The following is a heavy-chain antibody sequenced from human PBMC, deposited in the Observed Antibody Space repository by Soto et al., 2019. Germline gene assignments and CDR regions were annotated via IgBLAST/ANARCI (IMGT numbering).Heavy chain of an antibody. CDR3: ARGGYDIVATIMTPRDLYYYYYYMDV. J-gene: IGHJ6*03. D-gene: IGHD5-12*01. Sequence: PSETLSLTCTVSGGSISSSSYYWGWIRQPPGKGLEWIGSIYYSGSTYYNPSLKSRVTISVDTSKNQFSLKLSSVTAADTAVYYCARGGYDIVATIMTPRDLYYYYYYMDVWGKGTTVTVSS. V-gene: IGHV4-39*01. CDR1: GGSISSSSYY. CDR2: IYYSGST.